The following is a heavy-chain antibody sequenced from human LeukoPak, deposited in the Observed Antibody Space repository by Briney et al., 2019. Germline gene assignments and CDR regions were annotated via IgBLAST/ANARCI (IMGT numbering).Heavy chain of an antibody. V-gene: IGHV1-18*01. CDR1: GYTFTSYG. CDR2: ISAYNGNT. J-gene: IGHJ6*03. Sequence: ASVKVSCKASGYTFTSYGISWVRQAPGQGLEWMGWISAYNGNTNYAQKFQGRVTMTRDTSISTAYMELSRLRSDDTAVYYCARGSSGWYYYYYMDVWGKGTTVTISS. CDR3: ARGSSGWYYYYYMDV. D-gene: IGHD6-19*01.